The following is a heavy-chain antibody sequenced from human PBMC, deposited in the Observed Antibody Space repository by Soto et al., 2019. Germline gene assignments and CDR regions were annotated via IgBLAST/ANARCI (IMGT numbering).Heavy chain of an antibody. CDR2: ISASGAYT. D-gene: IGHD6-6*01. J-gene: IGHJ4*02. Sequence: GGSLRLSCAASGFTFSSYAVSWARQTPGKGLEWVSTISASGAYTYYVDSVKGRFTISRDNSRNTLYLQLRSLRAGDTATYYCAKEVIAARPYYFGYWGQGTLVTVSS. V-gene: IGHV3-23*01. CDR3: AKEVIAARPYYFGY. CDR1: GFTFSSYA.